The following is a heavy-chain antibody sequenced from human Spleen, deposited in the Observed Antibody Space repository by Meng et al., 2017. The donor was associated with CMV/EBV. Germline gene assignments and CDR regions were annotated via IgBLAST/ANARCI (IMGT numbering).Heavy chain of an antibody. CDR1: GYRCTSYW. D-gene: IGHD4-17*01. J-gene: IGHJ4*02. Sequence: CKCSGYRCTSYWIGWVRQMPGKGLEWMGIIYPGDSDTRYSPSFHGQVTISADKSISTAYLQWSSLKASDTAIYYGARRYDDYQYFNYWGQGTLVTVSS. V-gene: IGHV5-51*01. CDR3: ARRYDDYQYFNY. CDR2: IYPGDSDT.